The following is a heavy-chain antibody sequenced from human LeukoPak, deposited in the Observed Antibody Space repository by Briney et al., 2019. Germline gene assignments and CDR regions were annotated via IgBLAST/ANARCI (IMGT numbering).Heavy chain of an antibody. CDR3: ATRLGVRAGTVDWYFYL. J-gene: IGHJ2*01. CDR2: IIPNLGIA. V-gene: IGHV1-69*02. D-gene: IGHD3-10*01. Sequence: SVKVSCKASGGTFSSYTISWVRQAPGQGLEWMGRIIPNLGIANYAQKFQGRVTMTADKSTDTAYMELSSLRSEGTAVYYRATRLGVRAGTVDWYFYLWGRGTLVTVSS. CDR1: GGTFSSYT.